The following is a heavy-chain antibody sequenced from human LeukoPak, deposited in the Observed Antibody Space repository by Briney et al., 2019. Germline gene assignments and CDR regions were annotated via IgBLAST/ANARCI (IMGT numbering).Heavy chain of an antibody. CDR2: VNHSGSP. J-gene: IGHJ1*01. Sequence: SETLSLTCAVYGVSFSGYYWNWIRQAPGKGLEWIGEVNHSGSPKYNSSLKSRVTISLDTSKTQFSLKLSSVTAADTAVYYCARGEDCGNDCFAQHWGQGTLVTVSS. D-gene: IGHD2-21*02. CDR3: ARGEDCGNDCFAQH. CDR1: GVSFSGYY. V-gene: IGHV4-34*01.